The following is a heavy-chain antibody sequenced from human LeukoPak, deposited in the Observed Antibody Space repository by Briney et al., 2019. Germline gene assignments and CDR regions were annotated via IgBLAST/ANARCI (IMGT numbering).Heavy chain of an antibody. CDR2: IYGIGGET. CDR3: AKGSKRQDY. Sequence: GGSLRLSCAASVFTCSSYAMSWVRQAPGKGREWVSVIYGIGGETYYADSVKGRFTISRDNSKNTLYLQMNSLRAEDTAVYYCAKGSKRQDYWGQGTLVTAFS. V-gene: IGHV3-23*01. CDR1: VFTCSSYA. J-gene: IGHJ4*02.